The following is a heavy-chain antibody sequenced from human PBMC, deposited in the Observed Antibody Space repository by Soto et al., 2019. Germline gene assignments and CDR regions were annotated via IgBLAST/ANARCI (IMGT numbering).Heavy chain of an antibody. J-gene: IGHJ4*02. Sequence: PVGSLRLSCAASGFTFSSYGMHWVRQAPGKGLEWVAVISYDGSNKYYADSVKGRFTISRDNSKNTLYLQMNSLRAEDTAVYYCAKGGSSGWYAEETRGYWGQGTLVTVSS. V-gene: IGHV3-30*18. D-gene: IGHD6-19*01. CDR1: GFTFSSYG. CDR3: AKGGSSGWYAEETRGY. CDR2: ISYDGSNK.